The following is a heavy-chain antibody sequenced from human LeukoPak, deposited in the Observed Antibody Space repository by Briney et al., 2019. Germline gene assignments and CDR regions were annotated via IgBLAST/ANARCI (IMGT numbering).Heavy chain of an antibody. Sequence: SETLSLTCAVHGGSFSGYYWSWIRQPPGKGLEWIGYIYYSGSTYYNPSLKSRVTISVDTSKNQFSLKLSSVTAADTAVYYCARLAIAAAGTLFDYWGQGTLVTVSS. CDR1: GGSFSGYY. V-gene: IGHV4-59*06. J-gene: IGHJ4*02. CDR2: IYYSGST. CDR3: ARLAIAAAGTLFDY. D-gene: IGHD6-13*01.